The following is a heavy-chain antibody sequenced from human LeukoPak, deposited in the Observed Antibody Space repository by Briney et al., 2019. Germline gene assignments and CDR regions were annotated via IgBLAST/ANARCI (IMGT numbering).Heavy chain of an antibody. CDR3: ARVNINNWHSCDY. J-gene: IGHJ4*02. V-gene: IGHV4-4*02. D-gene: IGHD1-1*01. Sequence: SETLSLTCAVSGGSISSNNWWGWVRQPPGKGLEWIGEIYHSGSPNYNPSPKSRVTISVDKSRNHFSLNLSSVTAADTAVYYCARVNINNWHSCDYWGQGTLVTVSS. CDR2: IYHSGSP. CDR1: GGSISSNNW.